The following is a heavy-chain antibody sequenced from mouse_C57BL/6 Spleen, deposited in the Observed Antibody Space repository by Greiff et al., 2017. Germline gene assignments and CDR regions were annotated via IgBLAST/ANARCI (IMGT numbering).Heavy chain of an antibody. D-gene: IGHD1-1*01. CDR2: IWSGGST. CDR3: ARTSTVVATEDFDV. CDR1: GFSLTSYG. Sequence: QVQLQQSGPGLVQPSQSLSITCTVSGFSLTSYGVHWVRQSPGKGLEWLGVIWSGGSTDYNAAFISRLSISKDNSKSQVFFKMNSLQADDTAIYYCARTSTVVATEDFDVWGTGTTVTVSS. J-gene: IGHJ1*03. V-gene: IGHV2-2*01.